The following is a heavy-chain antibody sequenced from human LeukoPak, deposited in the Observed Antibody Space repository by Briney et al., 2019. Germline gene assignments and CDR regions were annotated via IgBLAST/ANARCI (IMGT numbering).Heavy chain of an antibody. D-gene: IGHD1-26*01. CDR2: IYYSGST. CDR3: ARVTRSGSYYYYYGMDV. Sequence: SETLSLTCTVSGGSISSYYWSWIRQPPGKGLEWVGYIYYSGSTNYNPSLKSRVTISVDTSKNQFSLKLSSVTAADTAVYYCARVTRSGSYYYYYGMDVWGQGTTVTVSS. V-gene: IGHV4-59*01. CDR1: GGSISSYY. J-gene: IGHJ6*02.